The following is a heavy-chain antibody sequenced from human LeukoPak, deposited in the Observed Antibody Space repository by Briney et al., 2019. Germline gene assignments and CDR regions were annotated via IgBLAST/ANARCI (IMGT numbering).Heavy chain of an antibody. CDR3: ARQVAVAGTTDY. D-gene: IGHD6-19*01. V-gene: IGHV4-59*08. J-gene: IGHJ4*02. Sequence: SETLSLTCTVSGGSTSSYYWSWIRQPPGKGLEWIGYIYYSGSTNYNPSLKSRVTISVDTSKNQFSLKLSSVTAADTAVYYCARQVAVAGTTDYWGQGTLVTVSS. CDR1: GGSTSSYY. CDR2: IYYSGST.